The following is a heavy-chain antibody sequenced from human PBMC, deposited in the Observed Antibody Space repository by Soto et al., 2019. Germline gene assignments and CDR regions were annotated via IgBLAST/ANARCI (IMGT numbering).Heavy chain of an antibody. CDR1: GGTFSSYA. J-gene: IGHJ4*02. CDR3: ARGNQVAMSDY. Sequence: ASVKVSCKASGGTFSSYAISWVRQAPGQGLEWMGWISAYNGNTNYAQKLQGRVTMTTDTSTSTAYMELRSSVTAADTAVYYCARGNQVAMSDYWGQGTLVTVSS. CDR2: ISAYNGNT. V-gene: IGHV1-18*01.